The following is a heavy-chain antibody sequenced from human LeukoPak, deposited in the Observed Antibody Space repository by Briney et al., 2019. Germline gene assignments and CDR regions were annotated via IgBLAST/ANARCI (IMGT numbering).Heavy chain of an antibody. J-gene: IGHJ6*02. CDR3: ARPNTVGGLYYGMDV. CDR2: IYYSGST. Sequence: SETLSLTCTVSGGSFSSGSYYWSWIRQPPGKGLEWIGYIYYSGSTNYNPSLKSRVTISVDTSKNQFSLKLSSVTAADTAVYHCARPNTVGGLYYGMDVWGQGTTVTVSS. CDR1: GGSFSSGSYY. V-gene: IGHV4-61*01. D-gene: IGHD4-11*01.